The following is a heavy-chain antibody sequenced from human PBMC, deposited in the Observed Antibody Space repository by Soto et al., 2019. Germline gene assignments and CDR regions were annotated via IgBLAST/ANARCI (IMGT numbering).Heavy chain of an antibody. D-gene: IGHD3-22*01. CDR2: IYYSGST. V-gene: IGHV4-30-4*01. J-gene: IGHJ4*02. CDR3: AREYYDSSGYYGGFDY. Sequence: SETLSLTCTVSGGSISSGDYYWSWIRQPPGKGLEWIGYIYYSGSTYYNPSLKSRVTISVVTSKNQFSLKLSSVTAADTAVYYCAREYYDSSGYYGGFDYWGQGTLVTVSS. CDR1: GGSISSGDYY.